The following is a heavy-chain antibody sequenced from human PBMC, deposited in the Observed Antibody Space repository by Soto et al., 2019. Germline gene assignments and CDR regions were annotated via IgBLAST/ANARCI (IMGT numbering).Heavy chain of an antibody. Sequence: GGSLRLSYAASGFTVSSNYMSWVRQAPGKGLEWVSVIYSGGSTYYADSVKGRFTISRDNSKNTLYLQMNSLRAEDTAVYYCASKANQQLVYYYYYYMDVWGKGTTVTVSS. CDR2: IYSGGST. CDR1: GFTVSSNY. J-gene: IGHJ6*03. D-gene: IGHD6-13*01. CDR3: ASKANQQLVYYYYYYMDV. V-gene: IGHV3-66*01.